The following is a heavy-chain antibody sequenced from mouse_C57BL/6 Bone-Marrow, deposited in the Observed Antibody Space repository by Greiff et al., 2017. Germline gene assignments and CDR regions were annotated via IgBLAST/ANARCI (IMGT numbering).Heavy chain of an antibody. CDR3: ESPDCYYAMDY. CDR1: GFTFSDYG. J-gene: IGHJ4*01. Sequence: EVKLMESGGGLVKPGGSLKLSCAASGFTFSDYGMHWVRQAPEKGLEWVAYISSGSSTIYYADTVKGRFTRSRDNATTTLFLQMTSLRSEDTAMYYCESPDCYYAMDYWGQGTAVTVSS. CDR2: ISSGSSTI. D-gene: IGHD3-1*01. V-gene: IGHV5-17*01.